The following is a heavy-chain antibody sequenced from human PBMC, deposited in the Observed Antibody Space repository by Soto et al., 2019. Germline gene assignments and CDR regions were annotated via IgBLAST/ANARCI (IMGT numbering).Heavy chain of an antibody. CDR2: IRSKAYGGTT. CDR1: GFTFGDYA. D-gene: IGHD4-4*01. V-gene: IGHV3-49*03. J-gene: IGHJ6*02. Sequence: PGGSLRLSCTASGFTFGDYAMSWFRQAPGKGLEWVGFIRSKAYGGTTEYAASVKGRFTISRDDSKSIAYLQMNSLKTEDTSVYYCTRVRTVTTSVYYYGMDVWGQGTTVTVSS. CDR3: TRVRTVTTSVYYYGMDV.